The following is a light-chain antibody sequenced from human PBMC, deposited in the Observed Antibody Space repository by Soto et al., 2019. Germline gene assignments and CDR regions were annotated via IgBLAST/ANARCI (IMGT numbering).Light chain of an antibody. CDR1: SSDVGGYNY. CDR2: DVN. V-gene: IGLV2-14*01. J-gene: IGLJ1*01. Sequence: QSALTQPASVSGSPGQSITISCTGTSSDVGGYNYVSWYQQLPGKAPKLMIYDVNNRPSGVSNRFSGSKSGNTASLTISGLQAEDEADYYCRSYTGSSTFVFGTGNKVTVL. CDR3: RSYTGSSTFV.